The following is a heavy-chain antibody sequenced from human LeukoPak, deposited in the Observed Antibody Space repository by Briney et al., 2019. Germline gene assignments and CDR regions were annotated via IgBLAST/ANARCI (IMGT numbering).Heavy chain of an antibody. D-gene: IGHD1-26*01. Sequence: GGSLRLSCAASGFSFSDYAINWVRQAPGKGLEWVSVISGSGGYTNYADSVKGRFTISRDNSKNTLYLQMNSLRAEDTAVYYCARGEQWEGYYFDYWGQGTLVTVSS. CDR1: GFSFSDYA. CDR3: ARGEQWEGYYFDY. V-gene: IGHV3-23*01. J-gene: IGHJ4*02. CDR2: ISGSGGYT.